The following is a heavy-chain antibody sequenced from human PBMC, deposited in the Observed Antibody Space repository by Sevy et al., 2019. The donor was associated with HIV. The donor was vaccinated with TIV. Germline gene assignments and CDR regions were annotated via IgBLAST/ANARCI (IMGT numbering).Heavy chain of an antibody. CDR3: ARGSDFNDRSAKRDFDY. CDR1: GFTFSNYG. CDR2: IWNDGSNK. Sequence: QLGGSLRLSCAASGFTFSNYGMHWVRQAPGKGLEWVAVIWNDGSNKYYADSVKGRFTISRDNSKNTLYLQMNSLRVEDTAVYFCARGSDFNDRSAKRDFDYWGQGTLVTVSS. V-gene: IGHV3-33*01. D-gene: IGHD3-22*01. J-gene: IGHJ4*02.